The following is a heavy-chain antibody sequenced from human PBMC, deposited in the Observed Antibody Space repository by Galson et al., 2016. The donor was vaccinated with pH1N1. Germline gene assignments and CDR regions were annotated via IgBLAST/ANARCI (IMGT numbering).Heavy chain of an antibody. D-gene: IGHD2-15*01. CDR1: GYTFARFY. CDR3: ARVTPTEPFDY. CDR2: IDPNSGNT. V-gene: IGHV1-2*02. Sequence: SVKVSCKASGYTFARFYLHWVRQAPGQGLEWMGWIDPNSGNTHYAQNFQGRVILTRDTSISTAYKQLSRLTYDDTAVYYCARVTPTEPFDYWGQGALVTVSS. J-gene: IGHJ4*02.